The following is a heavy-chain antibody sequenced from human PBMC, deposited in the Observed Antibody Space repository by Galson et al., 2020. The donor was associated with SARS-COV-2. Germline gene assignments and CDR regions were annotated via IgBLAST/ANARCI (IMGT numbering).Heavy chain of an antibody. D-gene: IGHD4-17*01. CDR3: ARDWVYDYGSSTYWN. V-gene: IGHV3-21*01. CDR1: GFTFSSYS. CDR2: ISSSSSYI. Sequence: NSGGSLRLSCAASGFTFSSYSMNWVRQAPGKGLEWVSSISSSSSYIYYADSVKGRFTISRDNAKNSLYLQMNSLRAEDTAGYYCARDWVYDYGSSTYWNWGQGTLVTVSS. J-gene: IGHJ4*02.